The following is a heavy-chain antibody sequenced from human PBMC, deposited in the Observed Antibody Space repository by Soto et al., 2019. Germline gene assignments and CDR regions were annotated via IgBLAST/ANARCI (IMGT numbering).Heavy chain of an antibody. CDR1: GFTFSSHA. V-gene: IGHV3-23*01. CDR2: ISGSIGST. J-gene: IGHJ6*03. Sequence: GGSLRLSCAASGFTFSSHAMSWVRQAPGKGLEWVSAISGSIGSTYYADSVKGRFTISRDNSKNTLYLRMNSLRAEDTAVYYCAKDGRTTPYYYYYYMDVWGKGTTVTVSS. D-gene: IGHD4-4*01. CDR3: AKDGRTTPYYYYYYMDV.